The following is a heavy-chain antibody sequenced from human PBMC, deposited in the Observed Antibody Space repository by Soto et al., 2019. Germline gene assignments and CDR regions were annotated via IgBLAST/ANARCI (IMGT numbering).Heavy chain of an antibody. V-gene: IGHV3-30-3*01. J-gene: IGHJ4*02. D-gene: IGHD4-4*01. CDR1: GFTFSSYA. CDR2: ISYDGSNK. Sequence: QVQLVESGGGVVQPGRSLRLSCAASGFTFSSYAMHWVRQAPGKGLEWVAVISYDGSNKYYADSVKGRFTISRDNSKNTLYLQMNRLTAEYTAVYYCAGSMTTENLADYWGQGTLVTVSS. CDR3: AGSMTTENLADY.